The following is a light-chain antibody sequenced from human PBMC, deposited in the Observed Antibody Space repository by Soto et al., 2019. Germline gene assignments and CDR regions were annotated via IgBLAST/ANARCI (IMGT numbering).Light chain of an antibody. CDR3: QHLNNYPPFT. Sequence: IQLTQSPSSLSASVGDRVSITCRASQDIKTYLAWYQQKQGKAPKLLISGTFTFQSGVPSRFTGGGSGTDFTLTISRLQPEEFATYYCQHLNNYPPFTFGPGTKVDLE. J-gene: IGKJ3*01. CDR1: QDIKTY. CDR2: GTF. V-gene: IGKV1-9*01.